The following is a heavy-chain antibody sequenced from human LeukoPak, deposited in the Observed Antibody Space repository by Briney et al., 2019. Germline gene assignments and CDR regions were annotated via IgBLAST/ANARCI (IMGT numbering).Heavy chain of an antibody. V-gene: IGHV3-48*04. CDR2: ISSSSNAI. Sequence: GGSLRLSCAASGFIVSSNYMNWVRQAPGKGLEWVPYISSSSNAIYYANAVKGRFTISRDNAKNSVYLQMNSLRAEDTAVYYCASGSAVAGLGYWGQGTLVTVSS. CDR1: GFIVSSNY. J-gene: IGHJ4*02. D-gene: IGHD6-19*01. CDR3: ASGSAVAGLGY.